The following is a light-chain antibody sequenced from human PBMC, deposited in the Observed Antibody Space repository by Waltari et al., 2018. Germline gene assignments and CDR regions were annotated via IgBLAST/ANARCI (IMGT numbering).Light chain of an antibody. V-gene: IGKV4-1*01. Sequence: DIVMTQSPDSLAVSLGERATVNCKSSQNILSNSNNKNYLSWYQQKPGQPPKLLIYWASSRQSGVPDRFSGSGSGTDFTLTINSLQAEDVAVYFCQQYYSTPQTFGQGTKVEIK. CDR3: QQYYSTPQT. CDR2: WAS. J-gene: IGKJ1*01. CDR1: QNILSNSNNKNY.